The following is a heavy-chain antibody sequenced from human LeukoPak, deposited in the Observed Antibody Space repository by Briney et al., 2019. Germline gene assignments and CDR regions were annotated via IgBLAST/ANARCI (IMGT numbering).Heavy chain of an antibody. J-gene: IGHJ4*02. V-gene: IGHV1-69*13. CDR1: GGSFSSYG. Sequence: SVKVFCKASGGSFSSYGISWVRQAPGQGLEWMGGVLPIFGITNYAQRFQGRVTITADESRSTAYMELSSLTSDDTAVYYCARDLLPMTKAGVVNDWGQGSLVIVSA. D-gene: IGHD3-3*01. CDR3: ARDLLPMTKAGVVND. CDR2: VLPIFGIT.